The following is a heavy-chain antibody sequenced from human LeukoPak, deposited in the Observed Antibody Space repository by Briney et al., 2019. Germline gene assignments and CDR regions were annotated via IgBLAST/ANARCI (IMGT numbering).Heavy chain of an antibody. D-gene: IGHD5-18*01. CDR2: ISYDGSNK. V-gene: IGHV3-30-3*01. CDR1: GFTFSSYA. J-gene: IGHJ4*02. Sequence: GGSLRLSCAASGFTFSSYAMHWVRQAPGKGLEWVAVISYDGSNKYYADSVKGRFTISRDNSKNTLYLQMNSLRAEDTAVYYCAGDRKAGYSYAYFDYWGQGTLVTVSS. CDR3: AGDRKAGYSYAYFDY.